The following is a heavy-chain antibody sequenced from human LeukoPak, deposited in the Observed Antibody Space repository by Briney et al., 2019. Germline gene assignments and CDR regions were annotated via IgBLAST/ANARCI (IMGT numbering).Heavy chain of an antibody. J-gene: IGHJ4*02. CDR1: GGSISSGGYS. Sequence: SETLSLTCAVSGGSISSGGYSWSWIRQPPGKGLEWIGYIYHSGSTYYNPSLKSRVTISVDRSENQFSLKLSSVTAADTAVYYCARGWEYYYGSGSCYFDYWGQGTLVTVSS. CDR3: ARGWEYYYGSGSCYFDY. CDR2: IYHSGST. V-gene: IGHV4-30-2*01. D-gene: IGHD3-10*01.